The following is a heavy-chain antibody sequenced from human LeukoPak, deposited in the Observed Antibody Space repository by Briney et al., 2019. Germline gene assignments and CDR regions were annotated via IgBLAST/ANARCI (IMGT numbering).Heavy chain of an antibody. Sequence: PGGSLRLSCAASGFTFSNYNMNWVRQAPGKGLEWVSVIYSGGSTYYADSVKGRFTISRDNSKNTLYLQMNSLRAEDTAVYYCARDQFSSGYYYYFDYRGQGTLVTVSS. CDR2: IYSGGST. CDR1: GFTFSNYN. V-gene: IGHV3-66*01. D-gene: IGHD3-22*01. J-gene: IGHJ4*02. CDR3: ARDQFSSGYYYYFDY.